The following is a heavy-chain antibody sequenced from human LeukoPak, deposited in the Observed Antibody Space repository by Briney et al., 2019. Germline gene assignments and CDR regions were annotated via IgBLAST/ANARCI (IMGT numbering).Heavy chain of an antibody. CDR2: INTNTGNP. CDR1: GYTFTSYA. V-gene: IGHV7-4-1*02. Sequence: ASAKVSCKASGYTFTSYAMNWVRQASGQGLEWTGWINTNTGNPTYAQGFTGRFVFSLDTSVSTAYLQISSLKAEDTAVYYSARVPIRGVVDLADYWGQGTLVTVSS. CDR3: ARVPIRGVVDLADY. D-gene: IGHD3-10*01. J-gene: IGHJ4*02.